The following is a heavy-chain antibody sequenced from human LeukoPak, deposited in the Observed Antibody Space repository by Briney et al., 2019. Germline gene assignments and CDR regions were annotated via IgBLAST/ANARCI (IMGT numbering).Heavy chain of an antibody. CDR2: IYYSGST. J-gene: IGHJ6*02. D-gene: IGHD2-2*01. CDR1: GGSISSYY. Sequence: SETLSLTCTVSGGSISSYYWSWIRQPPGKGLEWIGYIYYSGSTNYNPSLKSRVTISVDTSKNQFSLKLSPVTAADTAVYYCARVLGSSATWTDYYYGMDVWGQGTTVTVSS. V-gene: IGHV4-59*01. CDR3: ARVLGSSATWTDYYYGMDV.